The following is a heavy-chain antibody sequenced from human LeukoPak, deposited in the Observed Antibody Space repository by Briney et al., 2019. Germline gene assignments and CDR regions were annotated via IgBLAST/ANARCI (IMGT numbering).Heavy chain of an antibody. D-gene: IGHD3-10*01. Sequence: SETLSLTCTVSGGSISSYYWSWTRQPAGKGLEWIGRIYTSGSTNYNASLKSRVSMSVDTSKNQFSLKLSSVTAADTAVYYCAREGSGSFPDAFDIWGQGTMVTVSS. V-gene: IGHV4-4*07. J-gene: IGHJ3*02. CDR2: IYTSGST. CDR1: GGSISSYY. CDR3: AREGSGSFPDAFDI.